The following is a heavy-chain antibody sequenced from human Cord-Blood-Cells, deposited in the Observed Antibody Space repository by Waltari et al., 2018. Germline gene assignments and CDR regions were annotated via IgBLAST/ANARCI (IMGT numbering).Heavy chain of an antibody. V-gene: IGHV4-59*01. Sequence: QVQLQESGPGLVKPSETLSLTCTVSGGSISSYYVSWLRQPPGKGLEWIGYIYYSGSTNYNPSLKSRVTISVDTSKNQFSLKLSSVTAADTAVYYCARGFSSWSPFDYWGQGTLVTVSS. CDR2: IYYSGST. CDR1: GGSISSYY. D-gene: IGHD6-13*01. CDR3: ARGFSSWSPFDY. J-gene: IGHJ4*02.